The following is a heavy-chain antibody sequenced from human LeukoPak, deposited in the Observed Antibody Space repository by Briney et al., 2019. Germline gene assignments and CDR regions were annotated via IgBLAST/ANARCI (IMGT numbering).Heavy chain of an antibody. CDR1: GFTVSSNY. CDR3: AKDRPPEWTLGALDI. Sequence: GGSLRLSCAASGFTVSSNYMGWVRQAPGKGLEWVSVFYSGGSTYYADSVKGRFTISRDNSKNTLYLQINSLRAEDTAVYYCAKDRPPEWTLGALDIWGQGTMVSVSS. V-gene: IGHV3-66*01. J-gene: IGHJ3*02. CDR2: FYSGGST. D-gene: IGHD3-3*01.